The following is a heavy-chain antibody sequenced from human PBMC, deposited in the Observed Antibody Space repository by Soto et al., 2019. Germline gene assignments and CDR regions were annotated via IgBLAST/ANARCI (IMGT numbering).Heavy chain of an antibody. V-gene: IGHV1-18*01. D-gene: IGHD2-15*01. CDR1: GYTFTSYG. CDR2: ISAYNGNT. J-gene: IGHJ4*02. CDR3: ARVSRSGYCSGGSCYFPYYFDY. Sequence: QVQLVQSGAEVKKPGASVKVSCKASGYTFTSYGISWVRQAPGQGIEWMGWISAYNGNTNYAQKLQGRVTMTTDTSTSTAYMELRSLRSDDTAVYYCARVSRSGYCSGGSCYFPYYFDYWGQGTLVTVSS.